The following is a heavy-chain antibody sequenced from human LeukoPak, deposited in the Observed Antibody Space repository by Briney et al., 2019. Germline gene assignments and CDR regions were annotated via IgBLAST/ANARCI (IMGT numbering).Heavy chain of an antibody. CDR1: AFTFSSYX. Sequence: SAFTFSSYXXXXVXXXXXXXXEWXAXINQDGSEKYYVDSVKGRFTISRDNAKNSLYLQMNSLRGEDTAVYYCAGGGYSSGWYSSPDYWGQGTLVTVSS. J-gene: IGHJ4*02. CDR3: AGGGYSSGWYSSPDY. D-gene: IGHD6-19*01. V-gene: IGHV3-7*03. CDR2: INQDGSEK.